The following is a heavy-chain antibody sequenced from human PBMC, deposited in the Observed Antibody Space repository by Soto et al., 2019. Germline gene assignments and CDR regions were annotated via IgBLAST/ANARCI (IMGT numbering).Heavy chain of an antibody. V-gene: IGHV4-34*01. CDR2: INHSGST. CDR1: GGSFSGYY. CDR3: ARDTVRGVKGY. Sequence: PSETLSLTCAVYGGSFSGYYWSWIRQPPGKGLEWIGEINHSGSTNYNPSLKSRVTISVDTSKNQFSLKLSSVTAADTAVYYCARDTVRGVKGYWGQGTLVTVSS. D-gene: IGHD3-10*01. J-gene: IGHJ4*02.